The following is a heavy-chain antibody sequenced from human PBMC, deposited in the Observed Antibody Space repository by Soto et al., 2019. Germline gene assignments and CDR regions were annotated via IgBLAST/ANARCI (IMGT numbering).Heavy chain of an antibody. D-gene: IGHD2-8*01. Sequence: ASVRVSCKASGYTLTSYGISWVRQAPGQGLEWMGWISAYNGNTNYAQKLQGRVTMTTDTSTSTAYMELRSLRSDDTAVYYCARVMRAAPGKNWFDPWGQGTLVTVSS. V-gene: IGHV1-18*01. CDR3: ARVMRAAPGKNWFDP. CDR1: GYTLTSYG. J-gene: IGHJ5*02. CDR2: ISAYNGNT.